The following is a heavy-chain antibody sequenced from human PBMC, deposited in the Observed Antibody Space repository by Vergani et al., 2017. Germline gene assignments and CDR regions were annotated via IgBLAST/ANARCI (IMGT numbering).Heavy chain of an antibody. D-gene: IGHD3-10*01. CDR2: ISDGGETK. CDR1: GFIFSDYY. CDR3: ARDRGPMVRDTYYYYGMDV. Sequence: QVQLVASGGGLVRPGGSLRLSCAASGFIFSDYYMTWIRQTPGKGLEWLAHISDGGETKMYAESLKGRFTISRDNSQNTVNLQMNSLRVDDTAVYYCARDRGPMVRDTYYYYGMDVWGQGTTVTVSS. J-gene: IGHJ6*02. V-gene: IGHV3-11*01.